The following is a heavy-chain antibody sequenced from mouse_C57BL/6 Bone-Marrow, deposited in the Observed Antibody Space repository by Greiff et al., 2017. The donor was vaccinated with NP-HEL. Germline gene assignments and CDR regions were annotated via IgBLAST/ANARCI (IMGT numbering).Heavy chain of an antibody. CDR2: IYPGNSDT. D-gene: IGHD2-3*01. V-gene: IGHV1-5*01. CDR1: GYTFTSYW. CDR3: TRWPFDGYYVSYFDY. Sequence: VQLQQSGTVLARPGASVKMSCKTSGYTFTSYWMHWVKRRPGRGLEWIGAIYPGNSDTSYNQRFKGKAKLTAVTSASTAYMELSSLTNEDSAVYYCTRWPFDGYYVSYFDYWGQGTTLTVSS. J-gene: IGHJ2*01.